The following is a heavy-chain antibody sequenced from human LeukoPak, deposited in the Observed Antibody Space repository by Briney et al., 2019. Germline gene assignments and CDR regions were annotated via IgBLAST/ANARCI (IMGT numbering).Heavy chain of an antibody. J-gene: IGHJ4*02. D-gene: IGHD3-3*01. Sequence: GSSVEVSCKXSGGTFSSYTISWVRQAPGQGLEWMGRIIPILGIANYSQKFQGRVTIAADKSTSTAYMELSSLRSEDTAVYYCASFGGITIFGVVSTRDGGFDYWGQGTLVTVSS. CDR2: IIPILGIA. V-gene: IGHV1-69*02. CDR1: GGTFSSYT. CDR3: ASFGGITIFGVVSTRDGGFDY.